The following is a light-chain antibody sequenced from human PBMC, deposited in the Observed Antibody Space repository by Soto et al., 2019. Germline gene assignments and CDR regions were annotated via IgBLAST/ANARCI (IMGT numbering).Light chain of an antibody. Sequence: IHMSQSPSTLSAYVGDRATITCRASESISNWLARYQQKPGKAPKLMIYDASILESGVPSRFSGSGSGTEFTLTISSLQPDDFATYYCQQCNTYSLTFGGRTNVDIK. CDR3: QQCNTYSLT. V-gene: IGKV1-5*01. CDR1: ESISNW. J-gene: IGKJ4*01. CDR2: DAS.